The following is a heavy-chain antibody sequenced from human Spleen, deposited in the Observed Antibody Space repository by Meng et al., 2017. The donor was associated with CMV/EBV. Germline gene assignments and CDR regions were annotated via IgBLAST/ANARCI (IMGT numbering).Heavy chain of an antibody. CDR1: DYTLSNYG. CDR3: ARMRYQLPQYYFDY. CDR2: ISVDNGNT. Sequence: ASDYTLSNYGISWVRQAPGQGPEWMGRISVDNGNTNSAQKFQGRVTMTTDTSTSTAYMELRSLRSDDTAVYYCARMRYQLPQYYFDYWGQGTLVTVSS. J-gene: IGHJ4*02. V-gene: IGHV1-18*01. D-gene: IGHD2-2*01.